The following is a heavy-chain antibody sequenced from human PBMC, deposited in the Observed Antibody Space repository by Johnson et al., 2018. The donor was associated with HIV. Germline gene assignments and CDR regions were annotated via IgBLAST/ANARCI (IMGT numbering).Heavy chain of an antibody. D-gene: IGHD6-6*01. CDR1: GFTFSSYW. CDR2: IKQDGSEK. J-gene: IGHJ3*02. Sequence: VQLVESGGGLVQPGGSLRLSCAASGFTFSSYWMSWVRQAPGKGLEWVANIKQDGSEKYYVDSVNGRFTISRDNAKNSLYLQMNSLRAEDTAVYYCAYSSSPLSGDAFDIWGQGTMVTVSS. CDR3: AYSSSPLSGDAFDI. V-gene: IGHV3-7*01.